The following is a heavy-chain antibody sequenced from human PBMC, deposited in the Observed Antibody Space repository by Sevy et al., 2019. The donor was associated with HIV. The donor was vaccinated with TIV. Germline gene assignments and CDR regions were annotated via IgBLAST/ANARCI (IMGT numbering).Heavy chain of an antibody. V-gene: IGHV3-9*01. Sequence: GGSLRLSCVASGFPFHDHAMHWVRQAPGKGLEWVSGISWNRGSIGYADSVKGRFTISRDNSKNSLYLQMNNLRPEDTALYYCTRDFVATTMGGAPFVIWGRGTMVTVSS. CDR2: ISWNRGSI. CDR3: TRDFVATTMGGAPFVI. CDR1: GFPFHDHA. D-gene: IGHD5-12*01. J-gene: IGHJ3*02.